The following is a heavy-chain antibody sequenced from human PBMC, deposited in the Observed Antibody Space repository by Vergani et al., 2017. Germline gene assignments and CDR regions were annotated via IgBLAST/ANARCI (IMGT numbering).Heavy chain of an antibody. Sequence: QVQLVESGGGVVQPGRSLRLSCAASGFTFSSYGMHWVRQAPGKGLEWVAVISYDGSDKYYADSVKGRFTISRDNSKNTLYLQMNSLRAEDTAVYYCAKEEWSIAAAGATPGFYMDVWSKGTTVTVSS. CDR1: GFTFSSYG. CDR2: ISYDGSDK. V-gene: IGHV3-30*18. CDR3: AKEEWSIAAAGATPGFYMDV. D-gene: IGHD6-13*01. J-gene: IGHJ6*03.